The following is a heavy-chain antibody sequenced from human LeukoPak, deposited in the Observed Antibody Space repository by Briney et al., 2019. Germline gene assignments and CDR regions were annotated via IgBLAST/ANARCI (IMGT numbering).Heavy chain of an antibody. V-gene: IGHV1-24*01. CDR3: AFRGGEH. Sequence: ASVKVSCKVSGYTLTELSMHWLRQAPGAGIERMGVFDPEDGETIYAQKSQGKVTMTEDTSTDTAYVELSSLRSEDTAVYYCAFRGGEHWGQGTLVTVSS. CDR1: GYTLTELS. D-gene: IGHD3-10*01. J-gene: IGHJ4*02. CDR2: FDPEDGET.